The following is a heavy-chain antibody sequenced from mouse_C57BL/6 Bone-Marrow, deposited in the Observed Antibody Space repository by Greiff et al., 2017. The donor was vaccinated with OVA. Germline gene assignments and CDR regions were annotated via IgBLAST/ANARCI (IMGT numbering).Heavy chain of an antibody. Sequence: EVQLVESGGGLVKPGGSLKLSCAASGFTFSSYAMSWVRQTPEKRLEWVATISDGGSYTYYPDNVKGRFTISRDNAKNNLYLQMSHLKSEDTAMYYCARDRGSNCVLYYAMDYWGQGTSVTVSS. J-gene: IGHJ4*01. CDR2: ISDGGSYT. CDR3: ARDRGSNCVLYYAMDY. D-gene: IGHD4-1*01. CDR1: GFTFSSYA. V-gene: IGHV5-4*01.